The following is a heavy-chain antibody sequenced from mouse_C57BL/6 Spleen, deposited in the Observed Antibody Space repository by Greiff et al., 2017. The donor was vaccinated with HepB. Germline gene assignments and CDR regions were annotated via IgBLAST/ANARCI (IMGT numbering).Heavy chain of an antibody. CDR2: IYPGSGNT. V-gene: IGHV1-66*01. CDR3: ARWYYGSPYAMDY. J-gene: IGHJ4*01. CDR1: GYSFTSYY. Sequence: VQLQQSGPELVKPGASVKISCKASGYSFTSYYIHWVKQRPGQGLEWIGWIYPGSGNTKYNEKFKGKATLTADTSSSTAYMQLSSLTSEDSAVYYCARWYYGSPYAMDYWGQGTSVTVSS. D-gene: IGHD1-1*01.